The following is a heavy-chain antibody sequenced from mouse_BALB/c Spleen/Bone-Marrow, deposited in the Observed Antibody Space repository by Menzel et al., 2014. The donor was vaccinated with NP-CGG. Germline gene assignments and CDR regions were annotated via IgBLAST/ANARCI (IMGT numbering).Heavy chain of an antibody. CDR2: IDPYYGGT. D-gene: IGHD1-2*01. Sequence: EVKLVESGPELEKPGASVKISYKASGYSFTAYNMNWVKQSNGKSLEWIGNIDPYYGGTSYNQKFKGKATLTVDKSSSTAYMQLKSLTSEDSAVYYCAREGIHYPFAYWGQGTLVTVSA. V-gene: IGHV1-39*01. J-gene: IGHJ3*01. CDR1: GYSFTAYN. CDR3: AREGIHYPFAY.